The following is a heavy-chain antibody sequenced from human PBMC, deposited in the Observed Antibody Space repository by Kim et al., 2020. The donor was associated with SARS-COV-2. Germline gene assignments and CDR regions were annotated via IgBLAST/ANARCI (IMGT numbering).Heavy chain of an antibody. J-gene: IGHJ4*02. Sequence: RSSPSFQGQVTISADKSISTAYLQWSSLKASDTAMYYCARRIAVAVGFDYWGQGTLVTVSS. V-gene: IGHV5-51*01. D-gene: IGHD6-19*01. CDR3: ARRIAVAVGFDY.